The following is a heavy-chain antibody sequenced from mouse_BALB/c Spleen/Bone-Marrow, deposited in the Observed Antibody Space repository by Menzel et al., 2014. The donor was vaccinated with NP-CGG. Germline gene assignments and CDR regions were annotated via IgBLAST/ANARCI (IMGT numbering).Heavy chain of an antibody. CDR1: TFTSYW. CDR3: TPRLRY. J-gene: IGHJ2*01. V-gene: IGHV1S22*01. CDR2: IYPGSGST. D-gene: IGHD1-2*01. Sequence: TFTSYWMPWVKQRPGQGLEWIGNIYPGSGSTNYDEKFKSKATLTVDTSSSTAYMQLSSLTSEDSAVYYCTPRLRYWGQGTTLTVSS.